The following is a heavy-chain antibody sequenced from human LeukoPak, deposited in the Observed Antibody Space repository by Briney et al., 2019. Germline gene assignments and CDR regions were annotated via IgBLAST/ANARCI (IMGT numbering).Heavy chain of an antibody. D-gene: IGHD3-9*01. V-gene: IGHV4-59*01. Sequence: SETLSLTCTVSGGSISSYYWNWIRQSPGKGLEWIGYIYYSGTTKYNPSLTSRVTISVDTSKNQFSLKLDSVTAADTAVYFCARGDYDTLTGYWNWFDPWGQGTLVTVSS. CDR1: GGSISSYY. CDR3: ARGDYDTLTGYWNWFDP. CDR2: IYYSGTT. J-gene: IGHJ5*02.